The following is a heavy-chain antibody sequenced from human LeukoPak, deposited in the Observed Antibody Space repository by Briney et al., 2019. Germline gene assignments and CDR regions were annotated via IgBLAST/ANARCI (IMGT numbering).Heavy chain of an antibody. J-gene: IGHJ6*03. CDR1: GFTVSSNY. V-gene: IGHV3-53*01. CDR2: IYSGGST. Sequence: GGSLRLSCAASGFTVSSNYMSWVRQAPGKGLEWVSVIYSGGSTYYADSVKGRFTISRDNPKNTLYLQMNSLRAEDTAVYYCARAVDDYYYYMDVWGKGTTVTVSS. CDR3: ARAVDDYYYYMDV.